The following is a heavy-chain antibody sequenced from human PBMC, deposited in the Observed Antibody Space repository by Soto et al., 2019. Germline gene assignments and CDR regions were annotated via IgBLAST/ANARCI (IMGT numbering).Heavy chain of an antibody. Sequence: SETLSLTCSVSGGSISSSSYYWGWIRQPPGKGLEWIGSIYYSGSTYYNPSLKSRVTISVETSKNQFPLKLSSVTAADTAVFYCARHRARNWFDPWGPGTLVPVFS. CDR1: GGSISSSSYY. CDR2: IYYSGST. J-gene: IGHJ5*02. V-gene: IGHV4-39*01. D-gene: IGHD6-6*01. CDR3: ARHRARNWFDP.